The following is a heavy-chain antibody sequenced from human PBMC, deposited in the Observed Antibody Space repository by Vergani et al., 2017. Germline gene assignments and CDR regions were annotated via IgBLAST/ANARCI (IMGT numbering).Heavy chain of an antibody. CDR3: AXVGTSSNRDYFDY. D-gene: IGHD2-2*01. V-gene: IGHV1-2*02. Sequence: QVQLVQSGAEVKKPGASVKVSCKASGYTFTDYFMHWVRQAPGQGLEWMGWINPNSGGTNYAQKFQGRVTMTRDTSISTAYMELRDLRSDDTAVYYCAXVGTSSNRDYFDYWVQGTLVTVSS. CDR1: GYTFTDYF. CDR2: INPNSGGT. J-gene: IGHJ4*02.